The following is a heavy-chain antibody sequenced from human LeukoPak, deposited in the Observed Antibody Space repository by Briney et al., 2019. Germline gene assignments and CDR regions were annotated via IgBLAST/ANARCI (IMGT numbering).Heavy chain of an antibody. Sequence: ASVKVSRKASVYTLTGYYMHWVRDAPGQGLVWMGGINPHSGGTNYTQKFQGRVNMTRDTSISTAYMELSRLRSDDTAVYYCARYADAFDIWGQGTMVTVSS. CDR3: ARYADAFDI. D-gene: IGHD2-2*01. CDR1: VYTLTGYY. J-gene: IGHJ3*02. V-gene: IGHV1-2*02. CDR2: INPHSGGT.